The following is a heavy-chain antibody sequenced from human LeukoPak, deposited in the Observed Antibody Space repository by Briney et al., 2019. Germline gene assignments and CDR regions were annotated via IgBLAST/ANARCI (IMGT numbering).Heavy chain of an antibody. CDR1: GGSFSAYY. CDR2: INHTGST. V-gene: IGHV4-34*01. Sequence: SETLSLTCAVYGGSFSAYYWSWIRQPPGKGLEWIGEINHTGSTSYNPSLKSRVTISVDTSKNQFSLKLNSVTAADTAVYYCARQTGSGLFILPGGQGTLVTVSS. D-gene: IGHD3/OR15-3a*01. CDR3: ARQTGSGLFILP. J-gene: IGHJ4*02.